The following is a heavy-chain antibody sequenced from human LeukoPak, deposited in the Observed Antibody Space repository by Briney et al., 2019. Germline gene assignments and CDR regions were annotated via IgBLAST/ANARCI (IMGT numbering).Heavy chain of an antibody. CDR2: TSSSSSYI. CDR1: GFTFSSYS. J-gene: IGHJ4*02. V-gene: IGHV3-21*01. CDR3: ARSRCSSTSCYRTRYFDY. Sequence: GGSLRLSCAASGFTFSSYSMNWVRQAPGKGLEWVSSTSSSSSYIYYADSVKGRFTISRDNAKNSLYLQMNSLRAEDTAVYYCARSRCSSTSCYRTRYFDYWGQGTLVTVSS. D-gene: IGHD2-2*01.